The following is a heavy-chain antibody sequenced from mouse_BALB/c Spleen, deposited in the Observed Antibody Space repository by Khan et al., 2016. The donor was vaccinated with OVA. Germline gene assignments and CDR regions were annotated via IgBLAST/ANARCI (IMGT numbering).Heavy chain of an antibody. CDR2: IWTGGGT. CDR1: GFSLTNYD. D-gene: IGHD1-1*01. Sequence: QVQLKESGPGLVAPSQSLSITCTVSGFSLTNYDISWIRQPPGKGLEWLGVIWTGGGTNYNSAFMSRLSISQDNTKSQDFFKTNSLQTADTALYYCVRRGNYYGSFYWYFDVWGAGTTVTVSS. CDR3: VRRGNYYGSFYWYFDV. V-gene: IGHV2-9-2*01. J-gene: IGHJ1*01.